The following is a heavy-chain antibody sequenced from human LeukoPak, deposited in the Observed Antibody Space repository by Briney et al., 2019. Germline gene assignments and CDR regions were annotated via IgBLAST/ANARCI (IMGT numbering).Heavy chain of an antibody. CDR1: GYTFTGYY. D-gene: IGHD1-1*01. J-gene: IGHJ4*02. Sequence: ASVKVSCKASGYTFTGYYMHWVRQAPGQGLEWMGWINPNSGGTNYAQKFQGRVTMTRDTSISTAYMELSRLRSDDTAVYYCARDFFRLWNYFDYWDQGTLATVSS. CDR2: INPNSGGT. V-gene: IGHV1-2*02. CDR3: ARDFFRLWNYFDY.